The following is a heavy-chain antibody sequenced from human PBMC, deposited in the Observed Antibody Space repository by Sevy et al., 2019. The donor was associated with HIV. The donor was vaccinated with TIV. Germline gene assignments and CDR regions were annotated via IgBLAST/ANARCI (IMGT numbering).Heavy chain of an antibody. J-gene: IGHJ3*02. V-gene: IGHV3-21*01. CDR1: GFTFSSYS. Sequence: GGSLRLSCAASGFTFSSYSMNWVRQAPGKGLEWVSSISSSSSYIYYADSVKGRFTISRDNAKNSLYLQMNSLRAEDTAVYYCARDRVPSYYYDSSGYRLDAFDIWDQGTMVTVSS. CDR3: ARDRVPSYYYDSSGYRLDAFDI. D-gene: IGHD3-22*01. CDR2: ISSSSSYI.